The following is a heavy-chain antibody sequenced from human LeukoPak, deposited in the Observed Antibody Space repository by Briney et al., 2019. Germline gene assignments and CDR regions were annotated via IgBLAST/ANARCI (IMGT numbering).Heavy chain of an antibody. CDR2: INTDGSST. Sequence: GGSLRLSCADSGCTFSSYWRHWVRQAPGKGLVWVSCINTDGSSTRYADSVKGRFTISRDNAKNTLYLQMNSLRPEDTAVYYCATAGGGDSRMGFDPWGQGTLVTVSS. V-gene: IGHV3-74*01. D-gene: IGHD2-21*01. CDR3: ATAGGGDSRMGFDP. CDR1: GCTFSSYW. J-gene: IGHJ5*02.